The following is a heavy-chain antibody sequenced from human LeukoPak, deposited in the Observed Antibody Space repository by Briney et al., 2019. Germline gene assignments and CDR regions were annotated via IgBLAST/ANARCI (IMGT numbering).Heavy chain of an antibody. CDR2: ISSSGSTI. V-gene: IGHV3-48*04. CDR1: GFTFTNYW. D-gene: IGHD3-16*01. J-gene: IGHJ3*02. CDR3: ARDPIYAPPPLAAFDI. Sequence: GGSLRLSCITSGFTFTNYWMTWVRQAPGKGLEWVSYISSSGSTIYYADSVKGRFTISRDNARNSLYLQMNSLRAEDTAVYYCARDPIYAPPPLAAFDIWGQGTLVTVSS.